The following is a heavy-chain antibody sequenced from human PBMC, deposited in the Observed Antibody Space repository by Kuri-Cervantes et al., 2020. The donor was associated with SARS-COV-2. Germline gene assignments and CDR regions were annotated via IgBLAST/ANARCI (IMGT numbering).Heavy chain of an antibody. CDR1: GASLNTYS. Sequence: SETLSLTCAVFGASLNTYSWSWIRQPPGKGLEWIGEINYSGTTNYNPSLKSRVTISVDTSKNQFSLNLTSVTAADTAVYYCARLRRHNNGWFATGYYMDVWGKGTTVTVSS. J-gene: IGHJ6*03. V-gene: IGHV4-34*01. CDR3: ARLRRHNNGWFATGYYMDV. CDR2: INYSGTT. D-gene: IGHD6-19*01.